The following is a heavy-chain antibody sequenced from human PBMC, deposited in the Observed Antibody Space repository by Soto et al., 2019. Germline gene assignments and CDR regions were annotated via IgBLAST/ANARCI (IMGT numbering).Heavy chain of an antibody. D-gene: IGHD3-10*01. CDR2: ISSSSSTI. J-gene: IGHJ6*03. V-gene: IGHV3-48*01. Sequence: EVQLVESGGGLVQPGGSLRLSCAASGFTFSSYSMNWVRQAPGKGLEWVSYISSSSSTIYYADSVKGRFTISRDNAKNTLDLQMNSVRAEDTAVYYGARVGYYGSGVYYCYKDVWGKGAKVTVSS. CDR3: ARVGYYGSGVYYCYKDV. CDR1: GFTFSSYS.